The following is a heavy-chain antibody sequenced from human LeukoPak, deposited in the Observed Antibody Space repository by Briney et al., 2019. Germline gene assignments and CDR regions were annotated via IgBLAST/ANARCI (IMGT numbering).Heavy chain of an antibody. CDR1: GFTFSSYW. D-gene: IGHD6-13*01. Sequence: GGSLRLSCAASGFTFSSYWMHWVRQVPGKGLVWVSRINSDGTTTVYEDSVKGRFTIPRDNGKNTLYLQMNSLRGEDTAVYYCARGYTFTSNWFDPWGQGTLVTVSA. CDR3: ARGYTFTSNWFDP. CDR2: INSDGTTT. V-gene: IGHV3-74*01. J-gene: IGHJ5*02.